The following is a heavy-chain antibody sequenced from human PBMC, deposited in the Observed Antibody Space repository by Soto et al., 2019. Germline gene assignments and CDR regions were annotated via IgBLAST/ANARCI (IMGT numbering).Heavy chain of an antibody. Sequence: GGSLRLSCAASGFTFSSYGMHWVRQAPGKGLEWVAVISYDGSNKYYADSVKGRFTISRDNSKNTLYLQMNSLRAEDTAVYYCAKDRDIVVVVAASPDYWGQGTLVTVSS. V-gene: IGHV3-30*18. D-gene: IGHD2-15*01. CDR2: ISYDGSNK. J-gene: IGHJ4*02. CDR1: GFTFSSYG. CDR3: AKDRDIVVVVAASPDY.